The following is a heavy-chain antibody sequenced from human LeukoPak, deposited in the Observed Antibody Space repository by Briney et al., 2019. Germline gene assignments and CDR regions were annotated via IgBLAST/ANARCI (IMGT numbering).Heavy chain of an antibody. CDR3: ASHLGQQLVFDY. J-gene: IGHJ4*02. D-gene: IGHD6-13*01. Sequence: SESLSLTCTVSGGSISSYYWSWIRQPPGKGLEWIGYIYYSGGTNYNPSLKSRVTISVDTSKNQFSLKLSSVTAADTAVYYCASHLGQQLVFDYWGQGTLVTVSS. V-gene: IGHV4-59*08. CDR1: GGSISSYY. CDR2: IYYSGGT.